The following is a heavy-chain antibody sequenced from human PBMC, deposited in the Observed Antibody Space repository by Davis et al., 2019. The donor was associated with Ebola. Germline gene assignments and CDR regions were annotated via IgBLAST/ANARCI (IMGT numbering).Heavy chain of an antibody. J-gene: IGHJ4*02. V-gene: IGHV4-39*01. CDR1: GGSIISSSSY. CDR2: IYYSGIT. Sequence: SETLSLTCTVPGGSIISSSSYWGWIRQPPRKGLEWIGSIYYSGITYYNPSLKSRVTISVDTSKNQFSLRLTSVTAADTAVYYCARPPNHICENSAYCPFGYWGQGTLVTVSS. D-gene: IGHD3-22*01. CDR3: ARPPNHICENSAYCPFGY.